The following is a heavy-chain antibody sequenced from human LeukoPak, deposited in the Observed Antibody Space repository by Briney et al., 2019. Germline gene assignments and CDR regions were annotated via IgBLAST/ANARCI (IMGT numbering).Heavy chain of an antibody. V-gene: IGHV1-2*02. D-gene: IGHD5-18*01. J-gene: IGHJ4*02. CDR2: INPNSGVT. CDR3: AKDAYSGFSSSYNMDS. CDR1: GYTVTSHY. Sequence: ASVKVSCKASGYTVTSHYLHWVRQAPGQGLEWMGWINPNSGVTNYAQKFQGRVTMTRDTSINTAYMELHSLTSDDTAMYYCAKDAYSGFSSSYNMDSWGQGTLATASS.